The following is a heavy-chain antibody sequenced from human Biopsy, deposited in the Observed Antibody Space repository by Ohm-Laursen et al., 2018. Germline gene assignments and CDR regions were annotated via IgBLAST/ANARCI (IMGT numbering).Heavy chain of an antibody. D-gene: IGHD3-10*01. Sequence: GTLSLTCTVTGGSISRSSYYWDWIRQPPGKGLGWIGSIYYSGSTYYNPSLKSRVTISADRSKNQFSLKLTSVTAADTAMYYCARQEFATSPLDYWGQGSLVTVSS. CDR3: ARQEFATSPLDY. CDR2: IYYSGST. J-gene: IGHJ4*02. V-gene: IGHV4-39*01. CDR1: GGSISRSSYY.